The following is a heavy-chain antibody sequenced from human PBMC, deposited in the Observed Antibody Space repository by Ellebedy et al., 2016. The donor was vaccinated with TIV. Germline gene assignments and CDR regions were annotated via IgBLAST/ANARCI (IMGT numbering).Heavy chain of an antibody. V-gene: IGHV1-69*13. CDR3: ASNGPGEYPDY. J-gene: IGHJ4*02. CDR2: IIPIFGTA. D-gene: IGHD4-17*01. CDR1: GGTFSSYA. Sequence: SVKVSCXASGGTFSSYAISWVRQAPGQGLEWMGGIIPIFGTANYAQKFQGRVTITADESTSTAYMELSSLRSEDTAVYYCASNGPGEYPDYWGQGTLVTVSS.